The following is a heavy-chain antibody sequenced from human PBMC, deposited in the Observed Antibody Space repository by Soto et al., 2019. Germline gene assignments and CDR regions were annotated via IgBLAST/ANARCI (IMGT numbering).Heavy chain of an antibody. D-gene: IGHD1-26*01. CDR1: GFTFSSYS. CDR3: ARDSGSYSFDY. V-gene: IGHV3-21*01. J-gene: IGHJ4*02. CDR2: ISSSSSYI. Sequence: GGSLRLSWAASGFTFSSYSMNWVRQAPGKGLEWVSSISSSSSYIYYADSEQGRFTIPRANAKNSLYLQMNSLRAVDTAVYYCARDSGSYSFDYWCQGTLVTVSS.